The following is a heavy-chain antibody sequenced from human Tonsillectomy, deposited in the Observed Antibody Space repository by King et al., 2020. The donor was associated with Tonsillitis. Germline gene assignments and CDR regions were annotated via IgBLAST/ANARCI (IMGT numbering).Heavy chain of an antibody. Sequence: VQLVQSGAEVKKPGASVKVSCKASGYTFTSYGISWVRQAPGQGLEWMGWISAYNGNTNYAQKLQGRVTMTTDTSTSTAYMEPRSLRSDDTAVYYCARDVLDDYYYYGMDVWGQGTTVTVSS. D-gene: IGHD3-3*01. V-gene: IGHV1-18*01. CDR1: GYTFTSYG. J-gene: IGHJ6*02. CDR2: ISAYNGNT. CDR3: ARDVLDDYYYYGMDV.